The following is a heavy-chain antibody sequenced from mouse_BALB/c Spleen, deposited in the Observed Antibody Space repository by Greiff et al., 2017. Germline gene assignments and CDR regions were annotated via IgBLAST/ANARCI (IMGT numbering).Heavy chain of an antibody. V-gene: IGHV5-9-3*01. CDR1: GFTFSSYA. Sequence: EVQLVESGGGLVKPGGSLKLSCAASGFTFSSYAMSWVRQTPEKRLEWVATISSGGSYTYYPDSVKGRFTISRDNAKNTLYLQMSSLRSEDTAMYYCARHVYDYDGFAYWGQGTLVTVSA. CDR3: ARHVYDYDGFAY. J-gene: IGHJ3*01. D-gene: IGHD2-4*01. CDR2: ISSGGSYT.